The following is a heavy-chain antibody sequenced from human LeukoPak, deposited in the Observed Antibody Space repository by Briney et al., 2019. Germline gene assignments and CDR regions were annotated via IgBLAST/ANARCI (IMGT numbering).Heavy chain of an antibody. Sequence: SETLSLTCSVSGASISDYYWSWIRQPPGKGPEWLGYVYPTVVTNYNPSLKSRVTISVDTSKNQFSLKLSSVTAADTAVYYCARDRPPQHWGQGTLVTVSS. CDR3: ARDRPPQH. CDR1: GASISDYY. J-gene: IGHJ1*01. D-gene: IGHD6-6*01. CDR2: VYPTVVT. V-gene: IGHV4-59*12.